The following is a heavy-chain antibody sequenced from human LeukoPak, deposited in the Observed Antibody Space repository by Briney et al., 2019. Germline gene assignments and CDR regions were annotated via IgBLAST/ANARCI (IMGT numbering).Heavy chain of an antibody. CDR2: IYWDDDK. CDR3: ARDSSGYYGFDY. Sequence: SGPTLVNPTQTLTLTCAFSGFSLTTSGVGVGWIRQPPGKALEWLALIYWDDDKRYSPSLKSRLTVTKDTSKNQVVLTMTNMDPVDTATYFCARDSSGYYGFDYWGQGTLVTVSS. CDR1: GFSLTTSGVG. J-gene: IGHJ4*02. V-gene: IGHV2-5*02. D-gene: IGHD3-22*01.